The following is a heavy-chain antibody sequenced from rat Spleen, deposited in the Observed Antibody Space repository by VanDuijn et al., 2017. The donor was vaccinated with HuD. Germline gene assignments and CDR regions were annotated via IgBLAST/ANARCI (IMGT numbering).Heavy chain of an antibody. CDR1: GFTFSDYY. Sequence: EVQLVESDGGLVQPGRSLKLSCAASGFTFSDYYMAWVRQAPTKGLEWVATISYDGSSTYYRDSVKGRFTISRDNAKSTLYLQMDSLRSEDTATYYCARHGTIPFDYWGQGVMVTVSS. CDR2: ISYDGSST. V-gene: IGHV5-29*01. D-gene: IGHD4-3*01. CDR3: ARHGTIPFDY. J-gene: IGHJ2*01.